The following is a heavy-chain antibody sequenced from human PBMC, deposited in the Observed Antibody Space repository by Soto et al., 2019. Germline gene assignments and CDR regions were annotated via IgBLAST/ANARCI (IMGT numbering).Heavy chain of an antibody. CDR1: GGSVSSGSYY. J-gene: IGHJ5*02. CDR2: IYYSGST. Sequence: QVQLQESGPGLVKPSENLSLTCTVSGGSVSSGSYYWGWIRQPPGKGLEWIGYIYYSGSTNYNPTLKSRVTKSVDPSKNQFSLKLSSVPAADTAVYYCARGYCSGGSCYSYWFDPWGQGTLVTVSS. D-gene: IGHD2-15*01. CDR3: ARGYCSGGSCYSYWFDP. V-gene: IGHV4-61*01.